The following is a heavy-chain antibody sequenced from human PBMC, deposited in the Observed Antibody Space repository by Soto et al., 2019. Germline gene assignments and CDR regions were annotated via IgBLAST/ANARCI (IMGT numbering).Heavy chain of an antibody. CDR1: GGTFSSYA. CDR2: IIPIFGTA. V-gene: IGHV1-69*12. CDR3: ARHVPAAGYYYGMDV. Sequence: QVQLVQSGAEVKKPGSSVKVSCKASGGTFSSYAISWVRQAPGQGHEWMGGIIPIFGTANYEQKFQGRVKITADESTSTAYMELSSLRSEDTAVYYCARHVPAAGYYYGMDVWGQGTTVTVSS. D-gene: IGHD2-2*01. J-gene: IGHJ6*02.